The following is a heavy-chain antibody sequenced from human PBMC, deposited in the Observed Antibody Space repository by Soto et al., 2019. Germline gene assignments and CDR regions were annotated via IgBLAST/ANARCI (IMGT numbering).Heavy chain of an antibody. D-gene: IGHD1-1*01. CDR1: GFSISSDA. J-gene: IGHJ1*01. CDR3: ARGRTVSSIGPLLV. Sequence: EVQLLESGGGLIQPGGSLRLSCAASGFSISSDAMSWVRQAPGKGLEWVSGISGSGANTNYADSVKGRFAISIDNSKNTLYLQMSSLRAEDTAVYYCARGRTVSSIGPLLVWGQGTLVSVSS. CDR2: ISGSGANT. V-gene: IGHV3-23*01.